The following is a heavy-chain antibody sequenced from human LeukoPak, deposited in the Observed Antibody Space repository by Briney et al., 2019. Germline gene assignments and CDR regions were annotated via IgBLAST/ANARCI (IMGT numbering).Heavy chain of an antibody. CDR3: VRDATRGGDLDH. CDR1: GFTFSIYG. D-gene: IGHD2-21*01. Sequence: GGSLRLSCAASGFTFSIYGMHWVRQAPGQGLEWVAQISTDGSEKYYVNSVRGRFTISRDNAKNSLDLQMSTLRVEDTAVYYWVRDATRGGDLDHWGQGTLVTVSS. V-gene: IGHV3-7*01. J-gene: IGHJ5*02. CDR2: ISTDGSEK.